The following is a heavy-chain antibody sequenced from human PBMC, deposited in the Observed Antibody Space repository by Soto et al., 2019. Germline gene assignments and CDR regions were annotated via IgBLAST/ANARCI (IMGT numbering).Heavy chain of an antibody. Sequence: QITLKESGPTLVKPTQTLTLTCTFSGFSLSTSGKGVDWIRQPPGEALELLALIYWDDDKWYSPSLKSRLTIPKDTAKNQVVLTMTNTDPVDTATYYCAHAGYCSGGSCYREYFHPWGQGTLVTVSS. D-gene: IGHD2-15*01. CDR3: AHAGYCSGGSCYREYFHP. CDR1: GFSLSTSGKG. V-gene: IGHV2-5*02. J-gene: IGHJ1*01. CDR2: IYWDDDK.